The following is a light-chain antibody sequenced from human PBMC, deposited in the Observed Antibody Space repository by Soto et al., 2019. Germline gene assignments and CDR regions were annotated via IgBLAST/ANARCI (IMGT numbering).Light chain of an antibody. J-gene: IGKJ1*01. CDR3: QVRDVWPS. V-gene: IGKV3-11*01. CDR1: QSVSTS. Sequence: IVLTQSPVTLAVSPGESAVLSCRASQSVSTSLAWYQHKPGQAPRLFIYDASKRAPGIPARFTGSGSGAHFTLTISSIEPEDIGVYYCQVRDVWPSFGQGTKVEIK. CDR2: DAS.